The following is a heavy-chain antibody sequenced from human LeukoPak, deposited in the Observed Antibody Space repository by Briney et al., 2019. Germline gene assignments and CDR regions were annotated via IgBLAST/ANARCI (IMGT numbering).Heavy chain of an antibody. Sequence: SETLSLTCTVSAGSISSYYWSWIRQPPGKVLEWIGYIYYSGSTNYNPSPKSRVTISVDTSKNQFSLKLSSVTAADAAVYYCARASIAVAGSLFDYWGQGTLVTVSS. J-gene: IGHJ4*02. CDR1: AGSISSYY. D-gene: IGHD6-19*01. V-gene: IGHV4-59*01. CDR3: ARASIAVAGSLFDY. CDR2: IYYSGST.